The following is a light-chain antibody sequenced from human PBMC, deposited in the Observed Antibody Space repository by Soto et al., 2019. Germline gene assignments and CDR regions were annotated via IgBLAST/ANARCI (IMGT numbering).Light chain of an antibody. CDR2: DAS. Sequence: DIQMTQSPSTLSSSVGDRVTITGRASQSISSWLACHQQKPGKAPKLLIYDASSLESGVPSRFSGSGSGTEFTLTISSLKPDDFETYYRQQYNSYWTFGQGTKGDIK. V-gene: IGKV1-5*01. CDR1: QSISSW. J-gene: IGKJ1*01. CDR3: QQYNSYWT.